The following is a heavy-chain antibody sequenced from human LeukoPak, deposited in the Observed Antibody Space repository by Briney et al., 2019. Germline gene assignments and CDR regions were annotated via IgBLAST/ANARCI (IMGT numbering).Heavy chain of an antibody. CDR3: ARGSEYNSSWYYFDF. J-gene: IGHJ4*02. CDR2: IYYSGST. CDR1: GGSISSNY. V-gene: IGHV4-59*01. Sequence: SETLSLTCTVSGGSISSNYWSWIRQPPGKGLEWIGYIYYSGSTNYNPSLKSRVTISVDTSKNQFSLKLSSVTAADTAVYYCARGSEYNSSWYYFDFWGQGTLVTVSS. D-gene: IGHD6-13*01.